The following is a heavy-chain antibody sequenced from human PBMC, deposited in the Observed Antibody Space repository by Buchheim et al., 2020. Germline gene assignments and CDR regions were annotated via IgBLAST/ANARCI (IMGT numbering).Heavy chain of an antibody. Sequence: QVQLQESGPGLVKPSQTLSLTCTVSGGSISSGGYYWSWIRQHPGKGLEWIGYIYYSGSTYYNPSLKSRVTISVDTSKNQFSLKLSSVTAADTAVYYCARGGAVDIVVVPAATDISSNYYYYGMDVWGQGTT. CDR2: IYYSGST. D-gene: IGHD2-2*03. CDR1: GGSISSGGYY. V-gene: IGHV4-31*03. CDR3: ARGGAVDIVVVPAATDISSNYYYYGMDV. J-gene: IGHJ6*02.